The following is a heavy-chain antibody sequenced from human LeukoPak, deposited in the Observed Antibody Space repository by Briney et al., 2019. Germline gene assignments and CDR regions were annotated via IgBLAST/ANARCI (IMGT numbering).Heavy chain of an antibody. CDR1: GFTFDDYA. Sequence: GGSLRLSCAASGFTFDDYAMHWVRQAPGKGPEWVSGISWNSGSIGYADSVKGRFTISRDNAKNSLYLQMNSLRAEDTALYYCAKAVIAVAGTAHFDYWGQGTPVTVSS. D-gene: IGHD6-19*01. CDR3: AKAVIAVAGTAHFDY. CDR2: ISWNSGSI. V-gene: IGHV3-9*01. J-gene: IGHJ4*02.